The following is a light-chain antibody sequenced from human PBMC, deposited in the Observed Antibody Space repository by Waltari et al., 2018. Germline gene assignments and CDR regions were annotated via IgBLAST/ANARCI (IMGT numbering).Light chain of an antibody. CDR3: QQYYTTPYT. Sequence: DIVMTQSPDSLAMSLGERATINCKSSQSVLYSSNNKNYLAWYQQKPGQPPKLLIYWASTRESGVPDRFSGSGSGTDFTLTISSLQAEDVAVYYCQQYYTTPYTFGQVTKLEIK. J-gene: IGKJ2*01. CDR2: WAS. V-gene: IGKV4-1*01. CDR1: QSVLYSSNNKNY.